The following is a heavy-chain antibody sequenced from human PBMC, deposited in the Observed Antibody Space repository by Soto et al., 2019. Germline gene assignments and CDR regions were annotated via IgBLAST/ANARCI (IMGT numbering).Heavy chain of an antibody. CDR3: ARNEGPAAHYDAFDL. D-gene: IGHD2-2*01. V-gene: IGHV3-21*01. Sequence: EVQLVESGGGLVKPGGSLRLYSAASGFTFSSYSMNWVRQDPWKGLEWVSSRSSSSSYIYYADSVKGRFTISRDNAKNSLYLQMNSLRAEDTAVYYCARNEGPAAHYDAFDLWGQGTMVTVSS. J-gene: IGHJ3*01. CDR2: RSSSSSYI. CDR1: GFTFSSYS.